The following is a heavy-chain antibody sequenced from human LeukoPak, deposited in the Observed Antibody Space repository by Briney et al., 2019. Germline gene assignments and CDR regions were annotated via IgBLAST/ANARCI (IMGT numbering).Heavy chain of an antibody. CDR3: SRSKRLSGSYDY. J-gene: IGHJ4*02. V-gene: IGHV1-46*01. CDR1: GYTFTSYY. CDR2: INPSGGST. D-gene: IGHD3-10*01. Sequence: ASVKVSCKASGYTFTSYYIHWVRQAPGQGLEWMGVINPSGGSTNSAQKFQGRVTTTRDTSTSTVYMELSSLRSEDTAVYSCSRSKRLSGSYDYWGQGTLVTVSS.